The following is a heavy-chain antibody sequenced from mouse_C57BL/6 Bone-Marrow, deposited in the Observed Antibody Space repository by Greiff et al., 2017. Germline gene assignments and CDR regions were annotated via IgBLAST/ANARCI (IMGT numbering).Heavy chain of an antibody. CDR2: IYPGDGDT. J-gene: IGHJ2*01. CDR3: ARGRDLDFDY. Sequence: VQLQQSGPELVKPGASVKISCKASGYAFSSSWMNWVKQRPGKGLEWIGRIYPGDGDTNYNGKFKGKATLTADKSSRPAYIQLSSLTSEDSAVYFWARGRDLDFDYWGQGTTLTVSS. CDR1: GYAFSSSW. V-gene: IGHV1-82*01.